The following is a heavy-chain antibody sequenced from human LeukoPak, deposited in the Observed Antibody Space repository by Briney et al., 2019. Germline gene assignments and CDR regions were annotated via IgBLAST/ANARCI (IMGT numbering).Heavy chain of an antibody. V-gene: IGHV4-34*01. CDR3: AIAVTYSRGYLY. CDR1: GGSFSGYY. CDR2: INHSGST. Sequence: SETLSLTCAVYGGSFSGYYWSWIRQPPGKGLERIGEINHSGSTNYNPSLKSRVTISVDTSKNQFSLKLSSVTAADTAVYYCAIAVTYSRGYLYWGQGTLVTVSS. J-gene: IGHJ4*02. D-gene: IGHD3-22*01.